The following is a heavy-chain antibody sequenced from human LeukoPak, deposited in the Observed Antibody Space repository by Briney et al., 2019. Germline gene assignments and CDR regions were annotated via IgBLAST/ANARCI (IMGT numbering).Heavy chain of an antibody. V-gene: IGHV3-11*04. J-gene: IGHJ6*03. CDR3: ARVDYDFWSGYYKAAGYYYMDV. Sequence: GGSLRLSCAASGFTFSDYYMSWIRQAPGKGLEWVSYISSSGSTIYYADSVKGRFTISRDNAKNSLYLQMNSLRAEDTAVYYCARVDYDFWSGYYKAAGYYYMDVWGKGTTVTVSS. CDR1: GFTFSDYY. CDR2: ISSSGSTI. D-gene: IGHD3-3*01.